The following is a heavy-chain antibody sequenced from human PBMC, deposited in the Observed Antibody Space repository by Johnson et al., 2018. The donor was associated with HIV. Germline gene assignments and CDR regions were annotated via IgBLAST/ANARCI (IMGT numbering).Heavy chain of an antibody. Sequence: VQLVESGGGVVQPGRSLRLSCAASGFTFSSYSMHWVRQAPGTGLEWVAVISYDGSNKYYADSVKGRFTISRDNSKNTLYLQMSSLRVEDTAVYCCARVRIIYSSSSHAFDIWGQGTMVTVSS. CDR3: ARVRIIYSSSSHAFDI. D-gene: IGHD6-6*01. CDR2: ISYDGSNK. V-gene: IGHV3-30-3*01. CDR1: GFTFSSYS. J-gene: IGHJ3*02.